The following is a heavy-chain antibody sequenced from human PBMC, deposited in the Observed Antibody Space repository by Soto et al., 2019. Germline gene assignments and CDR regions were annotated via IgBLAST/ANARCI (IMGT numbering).Heavy chain of an antibody. V-gene: IGHV3-9*01. CDR1: GFTFDDYA. CDR3: AKDRFSSSLGSWFDP. Sequence: DVQLVESGGGLVQPGRSLRLSCAASGFTFDDYAMHWVRQAPGKGLEWVSGISWNSGSIGYADSVKGRFTISRDNAKNSLYLQMNSLRAEDTALYYCAKDRFSSSLGSWFDPWGQGTLVTVSS. CDR2: ISWNSGSI. J-gene: IGHJ5*02. D-gene: IGHD6-13*01.